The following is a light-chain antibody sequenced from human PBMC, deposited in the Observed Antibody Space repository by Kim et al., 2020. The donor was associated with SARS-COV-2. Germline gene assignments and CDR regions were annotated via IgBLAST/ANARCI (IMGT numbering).Light chain of an antibody. Sequence: EIVLTQSPATLSLSPGERATLSCRASQTISSYLAWYQQKPGQAPRLLIYDAFNRATGIPARFSGSGSGTDFTLTISSLEPEDLAVYFCQQRNSWPLTFGGGTKVDIK. CDR2: DAF. J-gene: IGKJ4*01. CDR1: QTISSY. CDR3: QQRNSWPLT. V-gene: IGKV3-11*01.